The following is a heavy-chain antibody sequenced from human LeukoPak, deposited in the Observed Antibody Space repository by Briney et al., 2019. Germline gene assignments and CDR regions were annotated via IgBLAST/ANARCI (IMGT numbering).Heavy chain of an antibody. CDR1: GFSFSEYA. J-gene: IGHJ4*02. CDR3: VRGGVDY. Sequence: GGSLRLSCTASGFSFSEYAMSWVRQAPGKGLEWVAVISYDGSNKYYADSVKGRFTISRDNSKNTLYLQMNSLRAEDTAVYYCVRGGVDYWGQGTLATVSS. CDR2: ISYDGSNK. D-gene: IGHD3-16*01. V-gene: IGHV3-30-3*01.